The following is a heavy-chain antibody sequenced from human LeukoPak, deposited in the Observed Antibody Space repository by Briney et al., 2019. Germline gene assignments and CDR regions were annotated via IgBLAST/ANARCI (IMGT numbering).Heavy chain of an antibody. CDR3: ARALPTGELDFDY. CDR1: GYTFTSYD. CDR2: MNPNSGNT. J-gene: IGHJ4*02. D-gene: IGHD1-7*01. V-gene: IGHV1-8*01. Sequence: ASAKVSCKASGYTFTSYDINWVRQATGQGLEWMGWMNPNSGNTGYAQKFQGRVTMTRNTSISTAYMELSSLRSEDTAVYYCARALPTGELDFDYWGQGTLVTVS.